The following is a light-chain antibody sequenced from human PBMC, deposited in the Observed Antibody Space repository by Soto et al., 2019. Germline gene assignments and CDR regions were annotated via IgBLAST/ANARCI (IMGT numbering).Light chain of an antibody. V-gene: IGLV2-14*01. CDR3: ISYTTSGALV. Sequence: QSVLTQPASVSGSPGQSITISCTGTSSDVGLYNYVSWYQQHPSKAPKLMIYEVSNRPSGVSNRFSGSKSGNTASLTISGLQAEDEADYYCISYTTSGALVFGGGTKVTVL. CDR2: EVS. CDR1: SSDVGLYNY. J-gene: IGLJ3*02.